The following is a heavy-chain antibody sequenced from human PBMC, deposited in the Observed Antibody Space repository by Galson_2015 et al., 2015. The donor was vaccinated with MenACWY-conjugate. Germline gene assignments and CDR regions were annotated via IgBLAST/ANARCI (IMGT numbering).Heavy chain of an antibody. V-gene: IGHV3-74*01. D-gene: IGHD6-13*01. J-gene: IGHJ4*02. CDR1: GFTFNNYW. CDR3: ARDSNWSFDS. CDR2: IKADGSYT. Sequence: SLRLSCAASGFTFNNYWMHWVRQAPGKGLEWVSYIKADGSYTNYADSVKGRFTISTDNAKNTVYLQMDSLGDEDTAVYFCARDSNWSFDSWGQGTLVTVSS.